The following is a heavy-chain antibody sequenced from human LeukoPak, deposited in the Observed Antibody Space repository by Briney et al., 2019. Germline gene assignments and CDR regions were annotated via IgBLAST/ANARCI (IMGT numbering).Heavy chain of an antibody. D-gene: IGHD1-26*01. V-gene: IGHV1-24*01. Sequence: GASVKVSCKVSGYTLTELSMHWVRRAPGKGLEWMGGFDPEDGETIYAQKFQGRVTMTEDTSTDTAYMELRSLRSDDTAVYYCARDRGRYSGSPFDYWGQGTLVTVSS. CDR2: FDPEDGET. CDR3: ARDRGRYSGSPFDY. CDR1: GYTLTELS. J-gene: IGHJ4*02.